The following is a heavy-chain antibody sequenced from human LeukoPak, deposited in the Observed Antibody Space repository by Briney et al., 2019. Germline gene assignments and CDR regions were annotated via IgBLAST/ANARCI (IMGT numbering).Heavy chain of an antibody. Sequence: PGGSLRLSCAASGFTFSSNWMSWVRQAPGKGLEWVANIKQDGSEKYYVDSVKGRFTISRDNTKNSLYLQMNSLRAEDTAVYYCARAADDSSGYYYNYWGQGTLVTVSS. D-gene: IGHD3-22*01. J-gene: IGHJ4*02. CDR3: ARAADDSSGYYYNY. CDR2: IKQDGSEK. V-gene: IGHV3-7*01. CDR1: GFTFSSNW.